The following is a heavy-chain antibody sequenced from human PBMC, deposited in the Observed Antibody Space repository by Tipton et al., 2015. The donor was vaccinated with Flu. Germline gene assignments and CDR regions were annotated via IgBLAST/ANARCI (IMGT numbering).Heavy chain of an antibody. CDR3: ARDKAAGV. D-gene: IGHD6-13*01. CDR2: IYHSGST. V-gene: IGHV4-38-2*02. Sequence: TLSLTCTVSGYSISSGYYWGWIRQPPGKGLEWIGSIYHSGSTYYNPSLKSRVTISVDTSKNQFSLKLSSVTAADTAVYYCARDKAAGVWGQGTLVTVSS. J-gene: IGHJ4*02. CDR1: GYSISSGYY.